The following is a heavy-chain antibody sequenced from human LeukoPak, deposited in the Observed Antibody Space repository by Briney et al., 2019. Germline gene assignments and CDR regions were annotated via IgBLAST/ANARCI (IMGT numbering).Heavy chain of an antibody. CDR1: GCSVSSGDHN. J-gene: IGHJ6*02. V-gene: IGHV4-31*03. CDR3: ARGGDYYGLDV. Sequence: ASQTLSLTCTVSGCSVSSGDHNWSWLRQHPGKGLEWIVYIYYSGCTYYNPSLKSRISVSLDTSKNQFSLKLTSVTHADTAVYYCARGGDYYGLDVWGQGTTVTVSS. CDR2: IYYSGCT.